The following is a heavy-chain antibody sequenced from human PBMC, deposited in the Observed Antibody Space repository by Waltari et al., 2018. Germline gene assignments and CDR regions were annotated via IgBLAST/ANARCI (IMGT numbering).Heavy chain of an antibody. V-gene: IGHV4-34*01. CDR3: ARGRSSGWYRWFDP. Sequence: QVQLQQWGAGLLKPSETLSLTCAVYGGSFSGYYWSWIRQPPGKGLEWIGEINHSGSTNYNPSLKSRVTISVDTSKNQFSLKLSSVTAADTDVYYCARGRSSGWYRWFDPWGQGTLVTVSS. D-gene: IGHD6-19*01. CDR2: INHSGST. J-gene: IGHJ5*02. CDR1: GGSFSGYY.